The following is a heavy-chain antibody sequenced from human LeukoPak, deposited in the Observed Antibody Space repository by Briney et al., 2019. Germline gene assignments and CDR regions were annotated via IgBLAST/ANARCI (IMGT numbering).Heavy chain of an antibody. CDR1: GGSISSSSYY. Sequence: PSETLSLTCTVSGGSISSSSYYWGWIRQPPGKGLEWIGSIYYSGSTYYNPSLKSRVTISVDTSKNQFSLKLSSVTAADTAVYYCARRKAAANFDYWGQGTLVTVSS. CDR2: IYYSGST. CDR3: ARRKAAANFDY. D-gene: IGHD6-13*01. J-gene: IGHJ4*02. V-gene: IGHV4-39*01.